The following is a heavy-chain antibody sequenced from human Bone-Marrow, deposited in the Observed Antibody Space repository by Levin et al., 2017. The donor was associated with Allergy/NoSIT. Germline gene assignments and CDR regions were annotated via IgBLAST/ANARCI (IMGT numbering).Heavy chain of an antibody. Sequence: GGSLRLSCSATGLTFRVYAMSWVRQAPGKGLAWVATTSATGDETYYADSVRGRFTISRDTSNNTLSLQMNSLSTEDPAVYYGEKHFRATGSWLDYWGRGALVTVA. CDR3: EKHFRATGSWLDY. CDR2: TSATGDET. CDR1: GLTFRVYA. V-gene: IGHV3-23*01. J-gene: IGHJ4*02. D-gene: IGHD1-14*01.